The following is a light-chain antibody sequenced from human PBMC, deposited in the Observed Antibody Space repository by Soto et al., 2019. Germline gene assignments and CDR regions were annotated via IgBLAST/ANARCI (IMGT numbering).Light chain of an antibody. CDR1: QSVDSTF. CDR3: QQYMSSVT. J-gene: IGKJ1*01. Sequence: EIVLTQSPGSLSLSPGERATLSCRASQSVDSTFFAWYQKKPGQAPRLLMYGVSKRATGIPDRFSGSGSGTDFNLTISRLEPEDFAVYYCQQYMSSVTFGQGTRVEIK. V-gene: IGKV3-20*01. CDR2: GVS.